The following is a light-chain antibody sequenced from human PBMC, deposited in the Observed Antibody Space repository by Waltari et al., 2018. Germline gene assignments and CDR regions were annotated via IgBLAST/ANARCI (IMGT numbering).Light chain of an antibody. CDR1: SADVGAHNH. CDR2: DVT. CDR3: CSSTSSNTYV. Sequence: QSALTQPASVSGYPGQSITISCTGTSADVGAHNHVSWYQEHPGTAPKLMIYDVTYRPSGVPNRFSGSKSGNTASLTISGLQTEDEADYYCCSSTSSNTYVFGTGTKVTVV. V-gene: IGLV2-14*03. J-gene: IGLJ1*01.